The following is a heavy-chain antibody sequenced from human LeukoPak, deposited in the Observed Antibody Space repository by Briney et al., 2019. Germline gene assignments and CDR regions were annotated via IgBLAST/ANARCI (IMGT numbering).Heavy chain of an antibody. CDR3: ARAPRELFDY. CDR1: GFTISNHW. Sequence: PGGSLRLSCAASGFTISNHWMHWVRQAPGKGLVWVSRLSSDGRRTDYAASVKGRFTISRDNAKNTLFLQMNSLRAEDTAVYYCARAPRELFDYWGQGTLVTVSS. D-gene: IGHD3-10*01. J-gene: IGHJ4*02. V-gene: IGHV3-74*01. CDR2: LSSDGRRT.